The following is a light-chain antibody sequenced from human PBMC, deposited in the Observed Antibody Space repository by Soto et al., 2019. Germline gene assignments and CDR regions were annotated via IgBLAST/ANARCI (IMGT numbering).Light chain of an antibody. CDR2: DAS. CDR3: QQYSTYWT. V-gene: IGKV1-5*01. Sequence: DIQMTESPSTLSASVVDRVTVTLRASQRISSWLAWYQQRPGKVPKLLIYDASNLESGVPSRFSGSGSGTEFTLTISSLQPDDFATYYCQQYSTYWTFGQGTNV. J-gene: IGKJ1*01. CDR1: QRISSW.